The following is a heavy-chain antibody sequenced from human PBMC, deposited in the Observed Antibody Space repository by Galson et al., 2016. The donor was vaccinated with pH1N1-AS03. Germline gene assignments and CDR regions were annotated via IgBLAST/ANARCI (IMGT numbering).Heavy chain of an antibody. Sequence: SLRLSCAASGFTLSSYWMSWVRQAPGKGLEWVANIKQDGSDKYYVDSVKGRFTISRDNAKNSLYLQMNNLRAEDTAVYYCARGETGNVRFDYWGQGAPVTVSS. CDR2: IKQDGSDK. J-gene: IGHJ4*02. CDR3: ARGETGNVRFDY. V-gene: IGHV3-7*03. CDR1: GFTLSSYW. D-gene: IGHD3-16*01.